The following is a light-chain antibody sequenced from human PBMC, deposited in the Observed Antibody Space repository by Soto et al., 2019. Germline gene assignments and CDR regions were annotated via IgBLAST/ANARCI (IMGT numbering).Light chain of an antibody. CDR2: GAS. CDR3: HQYGSSPLYT. J-gene: IGKJ2*01. CDR1: QSVRSSY. V-gene: IGKV3-20*01. Sequence: EIVLTQSPGTLSLSPGEKATLSCRASQSVRSSYLAWYQQKPGQAPRLLIYGASSRATGIPDRYSGSGSGTDFTLTISRLEPEDFAVYYCHQYGSSPLYTFGQGTKLEIK.